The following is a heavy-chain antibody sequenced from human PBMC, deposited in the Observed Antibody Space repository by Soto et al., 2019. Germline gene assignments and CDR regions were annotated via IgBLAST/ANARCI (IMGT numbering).Heavy chain of an antibody. V-gene: IGHV3-49*04. Sequence: SLRLSCTASGFTFRDYAMSWVRQARGKGLEWVGFIRSKAYGGTTDYAASVKARFTISRDDSKSIAYLQMNSLKTEDTAVYYCIRGATHYYYHGMDVWGQGTTVTSP. CDR1: GFTFRDYA. CDR3: IRGATHYYYHGMDV. CDR2: IRSKAYGGTT. D-gene: IGHD5-12*01. J-gene: IGHJ6*02.